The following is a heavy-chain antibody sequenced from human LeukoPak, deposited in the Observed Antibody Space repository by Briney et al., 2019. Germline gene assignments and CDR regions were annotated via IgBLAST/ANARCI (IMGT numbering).Heavy chain of an antibody. CDR2: INPNSGGT. V-gene: IGHV1-2*02. J-gene: IGHJ3*02. CDR1: GYTFTGYY. D-gene: IGHD2-15*01. Sequence: ASVKVSCKASGYTFTGYYMHWVRQAPGQGLEWMGWINPNSGGTNYAQKFQGRVTMTRDTSISTAYMELSRLRSDDMAVYYCARVGVVVAAFAYDAFDIWGQGTMVTVSS. CDR3: ARVGVVVAAFAYDAFDI.